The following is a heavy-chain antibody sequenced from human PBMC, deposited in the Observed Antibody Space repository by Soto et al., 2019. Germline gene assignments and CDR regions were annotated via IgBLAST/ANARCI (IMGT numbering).Heavy chain of an antibody. CDR1: GFTFDDYA. CDR2: ISWNSGSI. D-gene: IGHD3-3*01. Sequence: EVQLVESGGGLVQPGRSLRLSCAASGFTFDDYAMHWVRQAPGKGLEWVSGISWNSGSIGYADSVKGRFTISRDNAKNSLYLQMNSLRAEDTALYYCAKDIGNDFWSGYYTPRYYYYYMDVWGKGTTVTVSS. J-gene: IGHJ6*03. CDR3: AKDIGNDFWSGYYTPRYYYYYMDV. V-gene: IGHV3-9*01.